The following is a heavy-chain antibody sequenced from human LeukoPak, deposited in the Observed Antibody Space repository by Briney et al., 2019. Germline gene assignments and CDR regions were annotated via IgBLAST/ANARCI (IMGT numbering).Heavy chain of an antibody. J-gene: IGHJ4*02. Sequence: SETLSLTCTVSGGSISSSSYYWGWIRQPPGKGLEWIGSIYYSGSTYYNPSLKSRVTISVDTSKNQFSLKLSSVTAADTAVYYCARHNDFHRYWASFDYWGQGTLVTVSS. V-gene: IGHV4-39*01. CDR3: ARHNDFHRYWASFDY. CDR2: IYYSGST. CDR1: GGSISSSSYY. D-gene: IGHD2-15*01.